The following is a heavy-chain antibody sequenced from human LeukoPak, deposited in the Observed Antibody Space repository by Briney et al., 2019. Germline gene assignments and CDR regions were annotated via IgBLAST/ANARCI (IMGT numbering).Heavy chain of an antibody. D-gene: IGHD2-2*01. CDR3: ARGRRYCSSTSCYSWFDP. CDR1: GLTFSSYG. Sequence: GGSLRLSCAASGLTFSSYGMHWVRQAPGKGLEWVAVIWYDGSNKYYADSVKGRFTISRDNSKNTLYLQMNSLRAEDTAVYYCARGRRYCSSTSCYSWFDPWGQGTLVTVSS. V-gene: IGHV3-33*01. CDR2: IWYDGSNK. J-gene: IGHJ5*02.